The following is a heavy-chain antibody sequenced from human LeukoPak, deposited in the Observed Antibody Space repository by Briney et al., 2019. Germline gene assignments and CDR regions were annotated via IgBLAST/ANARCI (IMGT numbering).Heavy chain of an antibody. Sequence: GESLKISCKGSGYSFTSYWIGWVRQMPGKGLEWMGIIYPGDSDTRYSPSFQGQDTISADKSISTAYLQWSSLKASDTAMYYCARLGDGGYCSSTSCRPFDYWGQGTLVTVSS. D-gene: IGHD2-2*01. CDR1: GYSFTSYW. V-gene: IGHV5-51*01. CDR2: IYPGDSDT. CDR3: ARLGDGGYCSSTSCRPFDY. J-gene: IGHJ4*02.